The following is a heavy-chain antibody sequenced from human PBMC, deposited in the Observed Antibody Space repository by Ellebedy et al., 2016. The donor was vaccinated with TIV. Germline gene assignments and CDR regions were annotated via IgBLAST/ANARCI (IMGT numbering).Heavy chain of an antibody. D-gene: IGHD3-10*01. Sequence: PGGSLRLSCTAYGFIVSTNDMSWGRQAPGKGLECVGGYTNYADSVKGRFTISTHNSRNTLYLQMTNLRTEDTAVYYCAKGSFPFGDKSERIYSFQYWGQGTLVTVSS. CDR2: GYT. V-gene: IGHV3-53*04. CDR1: GFIVSTND. CDR3: AKGSFPFGDKSERIYSFQY. J-gene: IGHJ4*02.